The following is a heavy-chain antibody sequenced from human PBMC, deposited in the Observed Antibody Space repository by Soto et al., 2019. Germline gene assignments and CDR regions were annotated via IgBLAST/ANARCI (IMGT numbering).Heavy chain of an antibody. V-gene: IGHV3-15*07. J-gene: IGHJ4*02. Sequence: GGSLRLSCAASGVTLTNVWMNWVRQAPGKGPEWVGRIKSKTDGGTADYAAPVKGRFTIPRDDSENTLFLQMNSLKTEDTAVYYCSHGYYQYFDSWGQGTLVPVAS. D-gene: IGHD1-26*01. CDR2: IKSKTDGGTA. CDR1: GVTLTNVW. CDR3: SHGYYQYFDS.